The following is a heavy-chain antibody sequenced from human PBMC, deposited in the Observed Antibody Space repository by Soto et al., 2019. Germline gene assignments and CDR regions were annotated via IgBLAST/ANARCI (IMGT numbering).Heavy chain of an antibody. CDR1: GDSVSSNIAG. J-gene: IGHJ6*03. CDR3: ARGSWDDVSGHYYMDV. Sequence: SQTLSLTCDISGDSVSSNIAGWNWIRPTPSRGLEWLGRTYYKSKWYYTYAASVKSRITVSPDTSKNQFSLQLTSVTPEDTAVYYCARGSWDDVSGHYYMDVWDKGTTVTVSS. V-gene: IGHV6-1*01. CDR2: TYYKSKWYY. D-gene: IGHD1-1*01.